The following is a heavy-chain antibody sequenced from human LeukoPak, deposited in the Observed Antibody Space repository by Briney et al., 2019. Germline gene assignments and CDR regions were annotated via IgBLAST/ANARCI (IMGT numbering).Heavy chain of an antibody. V-gene: IGHV4-34*01. CDR1: GGSFSGYY. CDR2: INHSGST. D-gene: IGHD6-13*01. J-gene: IGHJ4*02. CDR3: ARGRTAAGIGFDY. Sequence: SETLSLTCAVYGGSFSGYYWSWIRQPPGKGLEWIGEINHSGSTNYNPSHKSRVTISVDTSKNQFSLKLSSVTAADTAVYYCARGRTAAGIGFDYWGQGTLVTVSS.